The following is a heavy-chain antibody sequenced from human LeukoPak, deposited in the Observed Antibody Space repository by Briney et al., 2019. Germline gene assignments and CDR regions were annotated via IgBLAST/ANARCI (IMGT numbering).Heavy chain of an antibody. CDR3: ARPVDSYFDY. V-gene: IGHV4-39*01. CDR1: GGSISSSSNY. CDR2: IYYSGST. J-gene: IGHJ4*02. Sequence: SETLSLTCTVSGGSISSSSNYWGWIRQPPGKGLEWIGSIYYSGSTYYNPSLKSRVTISVDTSKNQFSLKLSSVTAADTAVYYCARPVDSYFDYWGQGTLVTISS. D-gene: IGHD3/OR15-3a*01.